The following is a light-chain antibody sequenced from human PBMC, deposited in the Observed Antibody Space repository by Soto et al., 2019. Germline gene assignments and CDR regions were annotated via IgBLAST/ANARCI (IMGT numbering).Light chain of an antibody. V-gene: IGKV1-5*01. CDR3: HQYKTYST. J-gene: IGKJ1*01. Sequence: DIQLTQSPSTLSASVGDRVTITCRASQSLNNRLAWYQQKPGKAPKLLIYDASTLESGVSSRFSGTGSGTEWILPITDLQDDDLATYFCHQYKTYSTFGQGTKVEIK. CDR1: QSLNNR. CDR2: DAS.